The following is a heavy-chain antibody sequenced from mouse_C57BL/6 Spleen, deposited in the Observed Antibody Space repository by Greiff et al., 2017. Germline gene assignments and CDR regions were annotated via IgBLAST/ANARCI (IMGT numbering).Heavy chain of an antibody. D-gene: IGHD4-1*01. CDR2: IYPSDSET. CDR1: GYTFTSYW. Sequence: QVQLQQPGAELVRPGSSVKLSCKASGYTFTSYWMDWVKQRPGQGLEWIGNIYPSDSETHYNQKFKDKATLTVDKSSSTAYMQLSSLTSEDSAVYYCAREAGNWDDVYYFDCRGQGTTLTVSS. V-gene: IGHV1-61*01. CDR3: AREAGNWDDVYYFDC. J-gene: IGHJ2*01.